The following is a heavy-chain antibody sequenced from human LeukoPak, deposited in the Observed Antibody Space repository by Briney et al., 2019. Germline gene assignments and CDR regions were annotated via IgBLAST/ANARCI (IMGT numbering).Heavy chain of an antibody. V-gene: IGHV3-23*01. J-gene: IGHJ4*02. Sequence: GGSLRLSCAASGFTFSSYAMSWVRQAPGKGLEWVSAISGSGGSTYYADSVKGRFTISRDNSKNTLYLQMNSLRAEDTAVYYCAKDGLHPQYCGGDCAQGNYWGQGTLVTVSS. CDR1: GFTFSSYA. D-gene: IGHD2-21*02. CDR3: AKDGLHPQYCGGDCAQGNY. CDR2: ISGSGGST.